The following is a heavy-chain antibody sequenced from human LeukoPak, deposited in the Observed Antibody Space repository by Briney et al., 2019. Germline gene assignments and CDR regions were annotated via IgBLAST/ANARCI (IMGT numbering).Heavy chain of an antibody. CDR2: IIPIFGTA. D-gene: IGHD2-15*01. Sequence: SVKVSCKASGGTFSSYAISWVRQAPGQGLEWMGGIIPIFGTANYAQKFQGRVTITADKSTSTAYMELSSLRSEDTAVYYCASYCSGGSCYPVNYYMDVWGKGTTVTVSS. CDR1: GGTFSSYA. J-gene: IGHJ6*03. V-gene: IGHV1-69*06. CDR3: ASYCSGGSCYPVNYYMDV.